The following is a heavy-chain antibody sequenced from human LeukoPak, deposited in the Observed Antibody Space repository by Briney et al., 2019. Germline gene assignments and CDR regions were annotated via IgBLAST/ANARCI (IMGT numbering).Heavy chain of an antibody. J-gene: IGHJ4*02. V-gene: IGHV4-39*01. D-gene: IGHD3-10*01. CDR1: GGSISSSSYY. Sequence: SETLSLTCTVSGGSISSSSYYWGWIRQPPGKGLEWIGSIYYSGSTYYNPSLKSRGTISVDTSKNQFSLKLSSVTAADTAVYYCASHYYYGSGSYYDKWSFDYWGQGTLVTVSS. CDR3: ASHYYYGSGSYYDKWSFDY. CDR2: IYYSGST.